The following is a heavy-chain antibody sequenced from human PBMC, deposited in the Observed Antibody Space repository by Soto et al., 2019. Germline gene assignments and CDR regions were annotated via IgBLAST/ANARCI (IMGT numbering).Heavy chain of an antibody. CDR3: ARGGGPDIAYGMDV. Sequence: QVQLVQSGAEVEKPGASVKVSCTASGYTFTSFGINWVRQAPGQGLEWMGWVSAYNPSLKSRVTISVDKSKNQFSLKLKSVTAADTAIYYCARGGGPDIAYGMDVWGQGTTVIVSS. V-gene: IGHV1-18*01. CDR1: GYTFTSFG. D-gene: IGHD5-12*01. CDR2: VSAYN. J-gene: IGHJ6*02.